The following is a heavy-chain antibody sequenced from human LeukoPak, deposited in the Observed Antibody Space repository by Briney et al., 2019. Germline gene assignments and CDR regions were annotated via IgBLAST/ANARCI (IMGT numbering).Heavy chain of an antibody. CDR3: ARDLRGRGNWFDP. J-gene: IGHJ5*02. CDR2: INPNSGGT. Sequence: ASVKVSCKASGYTFTGYYMHWVRQASGQGLEWMGWINPNSGGTNYAQKFQGRVTMTRDTSFSTAYMELSNLRSDDTAVYYCARDLRGRGNWFDPWGQGTLVTVSS. V-gene: IGHV1-2*02. D-gene: IGHD5-24*01. CDR1: GYTFTGYY.